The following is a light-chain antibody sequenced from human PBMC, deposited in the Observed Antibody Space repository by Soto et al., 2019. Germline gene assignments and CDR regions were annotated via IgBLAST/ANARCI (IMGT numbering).Light chain of an antibody. Sequence: QAVVTQPPSVSGAPGHRVTISCTGSSSNIGAGYDVHWYQQFPGTAPKLLIYGNTNRPTGVPDRFSGSKSGTSASLAITGLQTEDEADYYCQSYDSSLSGAVFGGGTKLTVL. V-gene: IGLV1-40*01. J-gene: IGLJ3*02. CDR3: QSYDSSLSGAV. CDR2: GNT. CDR1: SSNIGAGYD.